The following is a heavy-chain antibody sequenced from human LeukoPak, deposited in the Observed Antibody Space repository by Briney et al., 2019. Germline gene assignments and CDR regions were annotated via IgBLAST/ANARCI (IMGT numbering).Heavy chain of an antibody. CDR1: EFTFSSYA. D-gene: IGHD3-3*01. CDR3: AKGSKAVIFTRDHYMDV. Sequence: PGGSLRLSCAASEFTFSSYAMHWVRQAPGKGLEWMAVISKDGSDKYYAGSVKGRFTISRDNSKNTLYLQMNSLRAEDTAVYYCAKGSKAVIFTRDHYMDVWGKGSTVTISS. CDR2: ISKDGSDK. V-gene: IGHV3-30*04. J-gene: IGHJ6*03.